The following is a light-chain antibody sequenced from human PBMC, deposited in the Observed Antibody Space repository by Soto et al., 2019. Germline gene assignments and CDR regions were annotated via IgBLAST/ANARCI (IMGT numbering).Light chain of an antibody. J-gene: IGLJ1*01. CDR2: EVS. V-gene: IGLV2-14*01. Sequence: QTVLRELASVSGSPGQSITISCTGTSRDVGNYRYVSWYQQHPGKAPKLMIYEVSNRPSGVSNRFSGSKSGNTASLTISGLQAEEETHYYCFSYTSSGTYVFGTGTKVTVL. CDR3: FSYTSSGTYV. CDR1: SRDVGNYRY.